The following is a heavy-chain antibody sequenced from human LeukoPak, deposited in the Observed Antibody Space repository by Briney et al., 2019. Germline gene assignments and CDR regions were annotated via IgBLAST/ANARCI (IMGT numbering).Heavy chain of an antibody. V-gene: IGHV3-23*01. Sequence: SGGSLRLSCAASGFTFSRNAMGWVRQAAGKGLEWVSAINGSGNRTYYADSVKGRFTISRDNSKNTLYLQMNSLRAEDTAVYYCAKVPPDFVRGAPGTFDIWGQGTMVTVSS. CDR1: GFTFSRNA. CDR2: INGSGNRT. CDR3: AKVPPDFVRGAPGTFDI. D-gene: IGHD3-3*01. J-gene: IGHJ3*02.